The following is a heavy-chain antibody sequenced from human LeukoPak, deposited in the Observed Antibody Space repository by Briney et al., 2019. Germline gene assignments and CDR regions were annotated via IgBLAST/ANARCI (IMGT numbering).Heavy chain of an antibody. J-gene: IGHJ4*02. CDR1: GFSFRSYN. CDR2: ISDSSYYI. V-gene: IGHV3-21*01. CDR3: AKDGYSSSSSFDH. Sequence: PGGSLRLSCAASGFSFRSYNMNWVRQGPGKGLEWVSSISDSSYYIYYADSVKGRFTISRDNDKNSLYLQMNSLTAEDTAVYYCAKDGYSSSSSFDHWGQGTLVSVSS. D-gene: IGHD6-6*01.